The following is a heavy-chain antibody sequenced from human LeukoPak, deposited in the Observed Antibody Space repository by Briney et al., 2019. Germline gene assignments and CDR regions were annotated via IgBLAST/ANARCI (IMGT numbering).Heavy chain of an antibody. CDR3: AKVFGSHFLGGKRAYYFDY. Sequence: SGGSLRLSCAASGFTFNNYAMSWVRQAPGRGLEWVSTISDSGGYTYYTDSVKGRFTISRDNSKNTLYLQMNSLRAEDTAVYYCAKVFGSHFLGGKRAYYFDYWGQGTLVTVSS. CDR2: ISDSGGYT. J-gene: IGHJ4*02. D-gene: IGHD3-10*01. V-gene: IGHV3-23*01. CDR1: GFTFNNYA.